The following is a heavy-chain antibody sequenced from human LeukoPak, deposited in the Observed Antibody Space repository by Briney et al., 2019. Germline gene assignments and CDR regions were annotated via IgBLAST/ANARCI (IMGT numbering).Heavy chain of an antibody. J-gene: IGHJ4*02. CDR1: GGSISSYY. D-gene: IGHD6-19*01. Sequence: SETLSLTYTVSGGSISSYYWSWVRQPPGKGLEWIGYIYYSGSTNYNPSLKSRVTISVDTSKNQFSLKLSSVTAADTAVYYCARGRIPVAGTKNYFDYWGQGTLVTVSS. V-gene: IGHV4-59*01. CDR2: IYYSGST. CDR3: ARGRIPVAGTKNYFDY.